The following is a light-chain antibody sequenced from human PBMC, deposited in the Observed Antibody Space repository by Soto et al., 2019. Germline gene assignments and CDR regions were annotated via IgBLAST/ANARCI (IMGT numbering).Light chain of an antibody. J-gene: IGKJ5*01. CDR3: QQSYTTPRIT. CDR1: QDIGTY. CDR2: AAS. Sequence: GDSVIITCRASQDIGTYLNWYQHKPGKAPKHLIYAASSLQTGVPSRFTGSGSGTEFTLTIDSLQPEDFATYYCQQSYTTPRITFGQGTRLEI. V-gene: IGKV1-39*01.